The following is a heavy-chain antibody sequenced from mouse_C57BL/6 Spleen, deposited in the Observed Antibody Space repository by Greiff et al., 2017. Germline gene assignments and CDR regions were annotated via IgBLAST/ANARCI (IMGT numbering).Heavy chain of an antibody. D-gene: IGHD1-1*01. CDR3: ARDSSAYAMDY. J-gene: IGHJ4*01. CDR2: IDPSDSYT. CDR1: GYTFTSYW. Sequence: QVQLQQPGAELVMPGASVKLSCKASGYTFTSYWMHWVKQRPGQGLEWIGEIDPSDSYTNSNQKFKGKSTLTVDKSSSTAYMQLSSLTSEDSAVYFCARDSSAYAMDYWGQGTSVTVSS. V-gene: IGHV1-69*01.